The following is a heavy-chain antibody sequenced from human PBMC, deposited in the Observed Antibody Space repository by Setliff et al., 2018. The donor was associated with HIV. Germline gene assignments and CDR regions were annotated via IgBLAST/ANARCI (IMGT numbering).Heavy chain of an antibody. CDR2: MHPNSGAT. CDR1: GYTFTASY. J-gene: IGHJ3*01. CDR3: ARVPYRSAWFSGGHDAFDV. D-gene: IGHD6-19*01. Sequence: ASVKVSCKTSGYTFTASYLHWVRQAPGQGLQWMGWMHPNSGATKYAQKFRDRVTLTGDTSTSTASMELSSLKSDDTAMYYCARVPYRSAWFSGGHDAFDVWGQGTMVTVSS. V-gene: IGHV1-2*02.